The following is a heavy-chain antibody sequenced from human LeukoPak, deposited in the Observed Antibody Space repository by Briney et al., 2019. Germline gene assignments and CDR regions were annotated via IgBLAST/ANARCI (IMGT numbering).Heavy chain of an antibody. CDR1: GFTFGTYA. V-gene: IGHV3-23*01. CDR2: ISGSGSST. CDR3: AKRGYDNSGYYGYFDY. J-gene: IGHJ4*02. Sequence: PGGSLRLSCAASGFTFGTYAMSWVRQAPGKGLEWVSVISGSGSSTYYADSVKGRFTISRDNSKNTLYLQMNSLSAEDTAAYYCAKRGYDNSGYYGYFDYWGLGIPVTVSS. D-gene: IGHD3-22*01.